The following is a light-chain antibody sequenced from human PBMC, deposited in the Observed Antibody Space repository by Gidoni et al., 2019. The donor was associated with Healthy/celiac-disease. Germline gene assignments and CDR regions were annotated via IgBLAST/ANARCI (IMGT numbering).Light chain of an antibody. CDR2: DVS. Sequence: QSALTQPASVSGSPGQSITISCTGTSSDVGGYNYGSWYQQHPGKAPKLMIYDVSNRPSGVSNRFSGSKSGNTASLTISGLHSEDEADYYCSSYTSSSTPYVFGTGTKVTVL. CDR1: SSDVGGYNY. J-gene: IGLJ1*01. CDR3: SSYTSSSTPYV. V-gene: IGLV2-14*01.